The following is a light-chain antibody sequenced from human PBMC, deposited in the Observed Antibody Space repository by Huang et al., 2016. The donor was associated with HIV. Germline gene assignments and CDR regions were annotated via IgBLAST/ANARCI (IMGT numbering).Light chain of an antibody. CDR3: QQYYSTPYT. Sequence: DIVMTQSPDSLAVSLGERATINCKASQNVLYSSNNKNYLAWYHQKPGQPPKLLIYWASTRESGVPVRFSGSGSGTDFTLTISSLQAEDVAVYYCQQYYSTPYTFGQGTKLEIK. CDR2: WAS. J-gene: IGKJ2*01. CDR1: QNVLYSSNNKNY. V-gene: IGKV4-1*01.